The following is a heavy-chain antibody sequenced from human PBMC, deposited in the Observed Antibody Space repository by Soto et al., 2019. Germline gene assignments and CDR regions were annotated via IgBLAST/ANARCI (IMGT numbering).Heavy chain of an antibody. V-gene: IGHV3-33*01. CDR2: IPHDGNNE. CDR1: AFPFSRSA. CDR3: ARGLDKSAGGAFDS. D-gene: IGHD3-10*01. Sequence: GGSLRLSCAASAFPFSRSAMHWLRQAPGKGLEWVAVIPHDGNNEDYTDSVRGRFTIPRDNSKNTFYLQMNSLRGEDTAVYYCARGLDKSAGGAFDSWGQGTMVTVAS. J-gene: IGHJ3*02.